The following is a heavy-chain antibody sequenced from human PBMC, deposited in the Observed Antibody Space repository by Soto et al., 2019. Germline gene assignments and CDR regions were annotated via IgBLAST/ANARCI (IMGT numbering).Heavy chain of an antibody. Sequence: QVQLVQSGAEVKKPGSSVKVSCKASGGTFSSYAISWVRQAPGQGLEWMGGIIPIFGTANYAQKFQGRVTITADKSTSTAYMEVSSLRSEDTAVYYCARGGPRVTMIVVVTAFDIWGQGTMVTVSS. J-gene: IGHJ3*02. CDR1: GGTFSSYA. CDR3: ARGGPRVTMIVVVTAFDI. D-gene: IGHD3-22*01. V-gene: IGHV1-69*06. CDR2: IIPIFGTA.